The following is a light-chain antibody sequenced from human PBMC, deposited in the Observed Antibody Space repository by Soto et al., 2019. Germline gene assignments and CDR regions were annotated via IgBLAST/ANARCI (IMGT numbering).Light chain of an antibody. V-gene: IGKV1-6*01. CDR1: QGIRND. J-gene: IGKJ1*01. CDR3: LQDYNYPWT. CDR2: AAS. Sequence: AIQMTQSPSSLSASVGDRVTITCRASQGIRNDLGWYQQKPGRAPKLLIYAASSLQIGVPSRFSGSGSGTNFTLTISGLHPEDFATYYCLQDYNYPWTFGQGTKVDIK.